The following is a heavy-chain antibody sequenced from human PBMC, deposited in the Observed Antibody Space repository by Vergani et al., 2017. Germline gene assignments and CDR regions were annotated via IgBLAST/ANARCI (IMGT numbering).Heavy chain of an antibody. Sequence: QVQLVESGGGVVQPGRSLRLSCAASGFTFNQYGMHWVRQAPGKGLEWVAVTWYDGNNTQYADSGKGRFTISRDNSKSTMYLQMNSLRDEDTGVYYCARDLRLLYNRFDPWGQGTLVTVSS. CDR1: GFTFNQYG. CDR2: TWYDGNNT. CDR3: ARDLRLLYNRFDP. D-gene: IGHD1-14*01. V-gene: IGHV3-33*01. J-gene: IGHJ5*02.